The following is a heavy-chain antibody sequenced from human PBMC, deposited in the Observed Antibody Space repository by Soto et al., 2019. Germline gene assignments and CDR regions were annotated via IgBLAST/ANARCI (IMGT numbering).Heavy chain of an antibody. D-gene: IGHD6-13*01. CDR1: GGSFSGYY. J-gene: IGHJ4*02. V-gene: IGHV4-34*01. CDR2: INHSGST. CDR3: AETQGDGGYVIAAAGTGLVDY. Sequence: PSETLSLTCAVYGGSFSGYYWSWIRQPPGKGLEWIGEINHSGSTNYNPSLKSRVTISVDTSKNQFSLKLSSVTAADTAVYYCAETQGDGGYVIAAAGTGLVDYWGQGTLVTVSS.